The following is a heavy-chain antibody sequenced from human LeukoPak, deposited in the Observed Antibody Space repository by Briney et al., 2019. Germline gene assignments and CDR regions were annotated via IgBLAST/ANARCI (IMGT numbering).Heavy chain of an antibody. CDR2: ISAYNGNT. J-gene: IGHJ6*02. CDR1: GYTFTSYG. D-gene: IGHD3-3*01. CDR3: ARGAGDYDFWSGYYVYYYYYGMDV. Sequence: ASVKVSCKASGYTFTSYGISWVRQAPGHGLEWMGWISAYNGNTNYAQKLQGRVTMTTDTSTSTAYMELRSLRSDDTAVYYCARGAGDYDFWSGYYVYYYYYGMDVWGQGTTVTVSS. V-gene: IGHV1-18*01.